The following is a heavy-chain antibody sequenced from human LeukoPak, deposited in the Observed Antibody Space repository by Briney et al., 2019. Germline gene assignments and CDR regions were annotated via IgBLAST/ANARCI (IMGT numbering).Heavy chain of an antibody. CDR2: INYSGST. Sequence: SETLSLTCTVSGGSISSYYWSWIRQPAGKGLEWIGYINYSGSTNYNPSLKSRVTISIDTSKNQFSLKLSSVTAADTAVYYCARRRVWFGEYSYYYYGMDVWGQGTTVTVSS. CDR3: ARRRVWFGEYSYYYYGMDV. V-gene: IGHV4-59*08. D-gene: IGHD3-10*01. CDR1: GGSISSYY. J-gene: IGHJ6*02.